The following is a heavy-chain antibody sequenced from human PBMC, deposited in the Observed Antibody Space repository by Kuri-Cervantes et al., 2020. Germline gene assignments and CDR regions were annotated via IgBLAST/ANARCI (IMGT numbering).Heavy chain of an antibody. D-gene: IGHD3-3*01. CDR3: AREARDYDFWSGYRDY. CDR2: ISAYNGNT. J-gene: IGHJ4*02. CDR1: GYTFTSYG. Sequence: ASVKVSCKASGYTFTSYGISWVRQAPGQGPEWMGWISAYNGNTNYAQKLQGRVTMTTDTSTSTAYMELRSLRSDDTAVYYCAREARDYDFWSGYRDYWGQGTLVTVSS. V-gene: IGHV1-18*01.